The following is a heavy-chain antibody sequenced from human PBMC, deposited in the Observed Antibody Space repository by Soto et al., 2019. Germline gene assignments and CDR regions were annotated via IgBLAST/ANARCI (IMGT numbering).Heavy chain of an antibody. Sequence: ASVKVSCKASGYTFTIYDINWVRQATGQGLEWMGWMNPNSGNTGYAQKFQGRVTMTRNTSISTAYMELSSLRSEDTAVYYCARGRVVPAAIWSRFYYYYYLDVWGKGTTVTVSS. CDR3: ARGRVVPAAIWSRFYYYYYLDV. CDR2: MNPNSGNT. CDR1: GYTFTIYD. V-gene: IGHV1-8*01. J-gene: IGHJ6*03. D-gene: IGHD2-2*01.